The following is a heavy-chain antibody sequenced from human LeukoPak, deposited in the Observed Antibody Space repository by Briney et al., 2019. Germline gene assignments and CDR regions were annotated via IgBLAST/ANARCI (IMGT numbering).Heavy chain of an antibody. V-gene: IGHV3-23*01. CDR3: AKDLAIRGGS. D-gene: IGHD6-25*01. CDR2: ILASGRGT. CDR1: GFTFNIYA. J-gene: IGHJ5*02. Sequence: GGSLRLSCAASGFTFNIYAMSWVRQAPGKGLEWVSAILASGRGTHYSESVKGRFTISRDDSKDTLYLQMGSLRAEDTAVYFCAKDLAIRGGSWGQGTLVTVSS.